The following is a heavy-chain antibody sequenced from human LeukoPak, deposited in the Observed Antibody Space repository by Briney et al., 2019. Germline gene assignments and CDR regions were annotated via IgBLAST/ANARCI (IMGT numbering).Heavy chain of an antibody. J-gene: IGHJ4*02. D-gene: IGHD6-13*01. V-gene: IGHV3-7*05. CDR3: AKDLRYSSSWYPFDY. CDR2: VMQVGGEK. Sequence: PGGSLRLSCAASGFTFSNYWMSWVRQAPGKGLEWVANVMQVGGEKYYVDSVKGRFTISRDNAKNSLYLQMNSLRAEDTAVYYCAKDLRYSSSWYPFDYWGQGTLVTVSS. CDR1: GFTFSNYW.